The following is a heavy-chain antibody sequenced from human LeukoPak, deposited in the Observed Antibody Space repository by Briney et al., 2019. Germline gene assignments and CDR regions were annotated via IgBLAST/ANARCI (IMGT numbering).Heavy chain of an antibody. CDR3: AKDRVGYSSSSETFDY. D-gene: IGHD6-6*01. J-gene: IGHJ4*02. CDR2: ISGSGGST. Sequence: AISGSGGSTYDADSVKGRITISRDNSKNTLYLQMNSLRAEDTAVYYCAKDRVGYSSSSETFDYWGQGTLVTVSS. V-gene: IGHV3-23*01.